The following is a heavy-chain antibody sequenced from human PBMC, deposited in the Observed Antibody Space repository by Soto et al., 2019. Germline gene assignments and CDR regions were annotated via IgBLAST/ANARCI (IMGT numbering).Heavy chain of an antibody. J-gene: IGHJ4*02. Sequence: GASVKVSCKASGYTFTSYCISWVRQAPGQGLEWMGWISAYNGNTNYAQKLQGRVTMTTDTSTSTAYMELRSLRSDDTAVYYCARDGGYCSGGSCSYYFDYWGQGTLVTVSS. V-gene: IGHV1-18*01. CDR2: ISAYNGNT. CDR1: GYTFTSYC. CDR3: ARDGGYCSGGSCSYYFDY. D-gene: IGHD2-15*01.